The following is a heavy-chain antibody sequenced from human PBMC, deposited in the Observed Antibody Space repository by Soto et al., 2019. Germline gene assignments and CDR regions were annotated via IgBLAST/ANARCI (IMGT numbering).Heavy chain of an antibody. CDR2: INHSGST. CDR1: GGSFSGYY. V-gene: IGHV4-34*01. Sequence: SETLSLTCAVYGGSFSGYYWSWIRQPPGKGLEWIGEINHSGSTNYNPSLKSRVTISVDTSKNQFSLKLSSVTAADTAVYYCAREDYYDSSGYRTRDAFDIWGQGTRGTVSS. D-gene: IGHD3-22*01. J-gene: IGHJ3*02. CDR3: AREDYYDSSGYRTRDAFDI.